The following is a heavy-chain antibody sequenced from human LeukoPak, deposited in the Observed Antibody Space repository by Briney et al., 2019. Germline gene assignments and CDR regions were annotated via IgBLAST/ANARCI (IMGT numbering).Heavy chain of an antibody. CDR1: GFTFSSYG. D-gene: IGHD5-18*01. CDR2: IRYDGSNK. CDR3: AGVDAAMPDAFDI. J-gene: IGHJ3*02. Sequence: GGSLRLSCAASGFTFSSYGMHWVRQAPGKGLEWVAFIRYDGSNKYYADSVKGRFTISRDNSKNTLYLQMNSLRAEDTAVYYCAGVDAAMPDAFDIWGQGTTVTVSS. V-gene: IGHV3-30*02.